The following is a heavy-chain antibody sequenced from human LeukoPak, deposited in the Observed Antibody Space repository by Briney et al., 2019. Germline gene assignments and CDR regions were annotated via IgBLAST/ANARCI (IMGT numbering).Heavy chain of an antibody. CDR2: INRDGSST. D-gene: IGHD5-12*01. CDR3: AKDPAATAIVATILPYFDY. CDR1: GIIFSNYW. V-gene: IGHV3-74*01. J-gene: IGHJ4*02. Sequence: GGSLRLSCAASGIIFSNYWMHWVRQAPGKGLVWVSRINRDGSSTSYADSVKGRFTISRDNAKNTLYLQMNSLRAEDTAVYYCAKDPAATAIVATILPYFDYWGQGTLVTVSS.